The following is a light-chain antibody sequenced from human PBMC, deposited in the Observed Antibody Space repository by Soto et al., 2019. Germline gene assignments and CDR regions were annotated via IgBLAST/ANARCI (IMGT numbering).Light chain of an antibody. CDR2: SNN. CDR1: SSNIGTYT. V-gene: IGLV1-44*01. J-gene: IGLJ2*01. Sequence: QYVLTQPPSASGTPGQRVTISWSGSSSNIGTYTVNWYQQVPGTAPKLLIYSNNQRPSGVPDRFSGSKSGTSASLAISGLQSEDEADYYCAAWDASLNGVIFGGGTKLTVL. CDR3: AAWDASLNGVI.